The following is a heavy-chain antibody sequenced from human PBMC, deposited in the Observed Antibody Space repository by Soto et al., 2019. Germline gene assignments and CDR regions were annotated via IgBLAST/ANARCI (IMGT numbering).Heavy chain of an antibody. J-gene: IGHJ4*02. D-gene: IGHD3-16*01. CDR2: IRNKANSYST. CDR1: GFTFSDHY. Sequence: EVQLVESGGGLVQPGGSLRLSCAASGFTFSDHYVDWVRQAPGKGLEWVARIRNKANSYSTEYAASAKGRFTISRDDSKYLEYLQKSSLNSEETAESYGARITLGSYDEKYFDYWGQGTLVTVSS. CDR3: ARITLGSYDEKYFDY. V-gene: IGHV3-72*01.